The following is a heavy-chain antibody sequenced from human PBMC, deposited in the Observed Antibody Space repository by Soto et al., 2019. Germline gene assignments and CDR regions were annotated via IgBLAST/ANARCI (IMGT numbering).Heavy chain of an antibody. V-gene: IGHV3-23*01. Sequence: EVQLLESGGGLVQPGGSLSLSCAVSGFTINSYAMSWVRQAPGKGLEWVSVISGSDGSTYSADSVKGRFTISRDNSKNTMYLQMSTLRVEDTAVYYCAKAAAAGFRLNYFDYWGQGTLVTVSS. CDR2: ISGSDGST. J-gene: IGHJ4*02. CDR3: AKAAAAGFRLNYFDY. D-gene: IGHD6-13*01. CDR1: GFTINSYA.